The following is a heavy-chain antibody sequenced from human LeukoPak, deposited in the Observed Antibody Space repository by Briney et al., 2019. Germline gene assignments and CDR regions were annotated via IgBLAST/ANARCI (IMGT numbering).Heavy chain of an antibody. CDR3: ARDGDSGWSSAFFDH. CDR2: IYSGGNT. CDR1: GFSVSRNY. Sequence: GGSLRLSCAASGFSVSRNYMSWVRQAPGEGLEWVSVIYSGGNTDYADSVKGRFTISRDNSKNTLYLQMSSLRAEDTAVYYCARDGDSGWSSAFFDHWGQGTLVTVSS. V-gene: IGHV3-53*01. J-gene: IGHJ4*02. D-gene: IGHD6-19*01.